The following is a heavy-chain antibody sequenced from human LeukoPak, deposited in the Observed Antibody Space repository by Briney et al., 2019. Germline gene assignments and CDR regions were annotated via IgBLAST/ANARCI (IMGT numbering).Heavy chain of an antibody. Sequence: PSETLSLTCSVSSGSISSPLHYWGWIRQPPGKGLEWIGSIFYTGSTNYNPSLKSRVTISVDKSKNQFSLKLSSVTAADTAVYYCARDVLFGSGLNWFDPWGQGTLVTVSS. CDR1: SGSISSPLHY. CDR2: IFYTGST. V-gene: IGHV4-39*07. D-gene: IGHD5-12*01. J-gene: IGHJ5*02. CDR3: ARDVLFGSGLNWFDP.